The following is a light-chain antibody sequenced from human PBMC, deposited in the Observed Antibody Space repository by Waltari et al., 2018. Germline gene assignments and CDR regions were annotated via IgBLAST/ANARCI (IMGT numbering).Light chain of an antibody. Sequence: DLRMTQSPSTLSASAGDRVIISCRASQSIIKWLAWYQQKPGKAPKLLIYEASTLQSGVPSRFSGTEAGTDFTLTISSLQPDDFATYYCQQYNSYSLLTFGGGTKVEIK. J-gene: IGKJ4*01. CDR3: QQYNSYSLLT. CDR1: QSIIKW. CDR2: EAS. V-gene: IGKV1-5*03.